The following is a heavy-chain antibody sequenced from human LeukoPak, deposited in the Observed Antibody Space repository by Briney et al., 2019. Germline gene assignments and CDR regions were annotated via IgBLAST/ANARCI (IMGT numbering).Heavy chain of an antibody. D-gene: IGHD5-24*01. J-gene: IGHJ4*02. Sequence: SETLSLTCTVSGGSISSNYWSWIRQPAGTGLEWIGRFYTSGITKYNPSLKSRVTISVDKSKNQFSLNLSSVAAADTAVYYCARGSGAGYNLYYFEYWGQGTLVTVSS. V-gene: IGHV4-4*07. CDR1: GGSISSNY. CDR3: ARGSGAGYNLYYFEY. CDR2: FYTSGIT.